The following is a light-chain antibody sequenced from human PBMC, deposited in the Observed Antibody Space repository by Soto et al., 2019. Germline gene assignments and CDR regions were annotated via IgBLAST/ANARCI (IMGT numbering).Light chain of an antibody. V-gene: IGLV2-8*01. CDR2: EVS. CDR1: SSDVGGYNY. CDR3: SPYAGSNNYV. J-gene: IGLJ1*01. Sequence: QSALTQPPSASESPGQSVTISCTGTSSDVGGYNYVSWYQQHPGKAPKLMIYEVSKRPSGVPDRFSGSKSGNTASLTVSGLQAEDEADYYCSPYAGSNNYVFGTGTKVTVL.